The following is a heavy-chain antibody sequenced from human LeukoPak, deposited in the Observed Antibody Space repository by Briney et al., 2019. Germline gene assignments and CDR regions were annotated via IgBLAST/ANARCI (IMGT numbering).Heavy chain of an antibody. CDR3: AREETRLGIVVVTANLFY. D-gene: IGHD2-21*02. Sequence: PGRSLRLPCAASGFTFSSYAMHWVRQAPGKGLEWVAVISYDGSNKYYADSVKGRFTISRDNSKNTLYLQMNSLRAEDTAVYYCAREETRLGIVVVTANLFYWGQGTLVTVSS. CDR1: GFTFSSYA. V-gene: IGHV3-30-3*01. CDR2: ISYDGSNK. J-gene: IGHJ4*02.